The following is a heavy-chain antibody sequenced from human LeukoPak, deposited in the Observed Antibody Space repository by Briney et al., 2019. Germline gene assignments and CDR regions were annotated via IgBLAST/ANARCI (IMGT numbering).Heavy chain of an antibody. CDR2: ISGSGGST. J-gene: IGHJ6*03. CDR1: GFTFSSYA. Sequence: GGSLRLSCAASGFTFSSYAMSWVRQAPGKGLEWVSAISGSGGSTYYADSVKGRFTISRDNSKNTLYLQMNSLRAEDTAVYYCAKGVSGYDPFRVYYYYYMDVRGKGTTVTVSS. CDR3: AKGVSGYDPFRVYYYYYMDV. D-gene: IGHD5-12*01. V-gene: IGHV3-23*01.